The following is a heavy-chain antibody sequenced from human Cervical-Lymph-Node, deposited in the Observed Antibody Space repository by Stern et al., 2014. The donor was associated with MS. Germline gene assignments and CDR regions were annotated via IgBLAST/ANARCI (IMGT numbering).Heavy chain of an antibody. V-gene: IGHV4-4*02. CDR3: ARASYNVLTDYYMGLIDY. CDR1: RGSISTSDW. CDR2: IHPSGGT. D-gene: IGHD3-9*01. J-gene: IGHJ4*02. Sequence: MQLVESGPGLVEPSATLSLTCAVSRGSISTSDWWCWVRQSPGRGVEWIGEIHPSGGTTYNPSLKSRVTISLDKATNQFFLKISAVTAADTAVYYCARASYNVLTDYYMGLIDYWGQGTLVTVSS.